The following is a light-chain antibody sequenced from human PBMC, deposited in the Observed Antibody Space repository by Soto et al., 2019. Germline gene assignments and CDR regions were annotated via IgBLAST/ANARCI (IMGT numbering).Light chain of an antibody. CDR3: QHYTNWPLT. V-gene: IGKV3-15*01. J-gene: IGKJ4*01. CDR2: GAS. CDR1: HSVSSR. Sequence: ELIMTQSPATLSVSPGERATLSCRASHSVSSRLAWYQQKPGQAPRLLIYGASTRATGLPARFSGSGSGTEFTLSISSLQSEDFAVDYCQHYTNWPLTFGGGTKVEI.